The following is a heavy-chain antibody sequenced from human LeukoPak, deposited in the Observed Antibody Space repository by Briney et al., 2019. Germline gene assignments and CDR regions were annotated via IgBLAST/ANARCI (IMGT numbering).Heavy chain of an antibody. CDR2: IIPIFGTA. D-gene: IGHD3-22*01. CDR1: GGTFSSYA. V-gene: IGHV1-69*05. Sequence: SVKVSCKASGGTFSSYAISWVRQAPGQGLEWMGRIIPIFGTANYAQKFQGRVTITTDESTSTAYMELSSLRSEDTAVYNCARDLYYDSSGYYDYWGQGTLVTVSS. J-gene: IGHJ4*02. CDR3: ARDLYYDSSGYYDY.